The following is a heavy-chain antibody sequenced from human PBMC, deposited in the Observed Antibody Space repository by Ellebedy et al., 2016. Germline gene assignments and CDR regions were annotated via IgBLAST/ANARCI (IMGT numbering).Heavy chain of an antibody. J-gene: IGHJ4*01. D-gene: IGHD1-26*01. CDR1: GFTFSTSA. Sequence: GESLKISXTASGFTFSTSAMSWVRQTPGKGMEWVSTISGFDGSTYYADSVKGRFTTSRDNSKNTLYLQVKSLRAEDTAVYYCARVRVGAIDFFDYWGHGTLVTVSS. CDR3: ARVRVGAIDFFDY. CDR2: ISGFDGST. V-gene: IGHV3-23*01.